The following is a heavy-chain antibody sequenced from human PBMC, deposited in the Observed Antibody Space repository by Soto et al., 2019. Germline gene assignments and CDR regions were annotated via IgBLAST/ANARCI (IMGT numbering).Heavy chain of an antibody. CDR3: ARLRGDY. V-gene: IGHV4-34*01. CDR2: INHSGST. J-gene: IGHJ4*02. CDR1: GGSFSGYY. Sequence: SETLSLTCAVYGGSFSGYYWSWIRQPPGKGLEWIGEINHSGSTNYNPSLKSRVTISVDTSKNQFSLKLSSVTAADTAVYYCARLRGDYWGQGTLVTVSS. D-gene: IGHD3-10*01.